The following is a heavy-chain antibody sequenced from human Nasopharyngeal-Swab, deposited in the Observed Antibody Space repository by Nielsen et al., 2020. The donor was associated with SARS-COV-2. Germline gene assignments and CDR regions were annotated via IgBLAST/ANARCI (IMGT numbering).Heavy chain of an antibody. V-gene: IGHV4-39*01. CDR3: VRLDVSYGNKLFDQ. J-gene: IGHJ5*02. CDR1: GGSIISTSAY. D-gene: IGHD2/OR15-2a*01. CDR2: IHSTRST. Sequence: SETLSLTCTVSGGSIISTSAYWGWIRETPGKGLEYIGSIHSTRSTSYNPSLKTRVTMSVDTSRDQFSLTLSSVTAADTAVYYCVRLDVSYGNKLFDQWGQGNLVTVAS.